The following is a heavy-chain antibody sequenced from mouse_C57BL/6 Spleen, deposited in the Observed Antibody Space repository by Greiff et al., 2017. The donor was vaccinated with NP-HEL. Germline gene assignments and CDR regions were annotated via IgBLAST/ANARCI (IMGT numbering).Heavy chain of an antibody. CDR2: ISDGGSYT. CDR1: GFTFSSYA. V-gene: IGHV5-4*03. D-gene: IGHD2-2*01. CDR3: ARGYHGAY. J-gene: IGHJ3*01. Sequence: EVKLVESGGGLVKPGGSLKLSCAASGFTFSSYAMSWVRQTPEKRLEWVATISDGGSYTYYPDNVKGRFTISRDNAKNNLYLQMSHLKSEDTAMYYCARGYHGAYWGQGTLVTVSA.